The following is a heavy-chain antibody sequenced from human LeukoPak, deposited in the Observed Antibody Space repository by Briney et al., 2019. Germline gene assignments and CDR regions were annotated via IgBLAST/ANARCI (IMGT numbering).Heavy chain of an antibody. V-gene: IGHV3-21*01. Sequence: GGSLRLSCAPSGFSFSSYTMNWVRQAPGQGLEWVSSISGGIPTIYYADSVKGRFTISRDNAKSSVYLQMNSLRAEDTAVYYCVRIPNTANFPNWFDPWGQGTLVIVSS. CDR3: VRIPNTANFPNWFDP. CDR2: ISGGIPTI. CDR1: GFSFSSYT. J-gene: IGHJ5*02. D-gene: IGHD4/OR15-4a*01.